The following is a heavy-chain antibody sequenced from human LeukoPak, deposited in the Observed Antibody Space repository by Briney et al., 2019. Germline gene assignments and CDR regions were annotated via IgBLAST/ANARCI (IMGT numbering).Heavy chain of an antibody. D-gene: IGHD5-12*01. CDR3: ARGLPYRRGYDLGGAKPGNWFDP. Sequence: GASVKVSCKASGYTLTDYYMHWVRQAPGQGLEWMGRINPNSGGTNYAQKFRGRVTMTRDTSISTVYMELSRLRSDDAAVYYCARGLPYRRGYDLGGAKPGNWFDPWGQGTLVTVSS. CDR2: INPNSGGT. CDR1: GYTLTDYY. J-gene: IGHJ5*02. V-gene: IGHV1-2*06.